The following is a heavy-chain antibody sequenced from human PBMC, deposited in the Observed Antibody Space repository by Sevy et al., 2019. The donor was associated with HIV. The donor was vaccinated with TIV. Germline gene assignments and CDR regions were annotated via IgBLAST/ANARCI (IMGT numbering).Heavy chain of an antibody. D-gene: IGHD2-2*01. J-gene: IGHJ3*02. CDR3: ARGSHCSSTSCYFAAFDI. V-gene: IGHV4-34*01. CDR2: INHSGST. CDR1: GGSFSGYY. Sequence: SETLSLTCAVYGGSFSGYYWSWIRQPPGKGLEWIGEINHSGSTNYNPSLKSRVTISVDTSKNQFSLKLSSVTAADTAMYYCARGSHCSSTSCYFAAFDIWGQGTMVTVSS.